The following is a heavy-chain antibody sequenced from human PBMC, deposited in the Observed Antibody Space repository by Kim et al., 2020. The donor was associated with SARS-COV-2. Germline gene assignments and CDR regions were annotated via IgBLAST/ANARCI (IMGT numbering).Heavy chain of an antibody. CDR1: GGTFSSYA. CDR2: IIPIFGTA. D-gene: IGHD3-10*01. V-gene: IGHV1-69*06. CDR3: ARGTSPAGQGVYYYGSGSYYGMDV. Sequence: SVKVSCKASGGTFSSYAISWVRQAPGQGLEWMGGIIPIFGTANYAQKFQGRVTITADKSTSTAYMELSSLRSEDTAVYYCARGTSPAGQGVYYYGSGSYYGMDVWGQGTTVTVSS. J-gene: IGHJ6*02.